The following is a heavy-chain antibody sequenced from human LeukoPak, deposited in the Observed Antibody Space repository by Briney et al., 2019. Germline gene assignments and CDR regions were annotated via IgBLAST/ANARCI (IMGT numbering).Heavy chain of an antibody. CDR1: GFTFDDYA. J-gene: IGHJ3*02. D-gene: IGHD2-2*01. CDR2: ISWNSGSI. V-gene: IGHV3-9*01. CDR3: AKAGRYCSSTSCPDAFDI. Sequence: GGSLRLSCAASGFTFDDYAMHWVRQAPGKGLEWVSGISWNSGSIGYADSVEGRFTISRDNAKNSLYLQMNSLRAEDTALYYCAKAGRYCSSTSCPDAFDIWGQGTMVTVSS.